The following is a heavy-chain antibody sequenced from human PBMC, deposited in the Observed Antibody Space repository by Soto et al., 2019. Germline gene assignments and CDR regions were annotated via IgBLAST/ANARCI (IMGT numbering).Heavy chain of an antibody. CDR1: GFTFSSYS. CDR3: ARNTKLINYYGMDV. V-gene: IGHV3-48*02. D-gene: IGHD3-9*01. J-gene: IGHJ6*02. Sequence: PGGSLRLSCAASGFTFSSYSMNWVRQAPGKGLEWVSYISSSSSTIYYADSVKGRFTISRDNAKNSLYLQMNSLRDEDTAVYYCARNTKLINYYGMDVWGQGTTVTVSS. CDR2: ISSSSSTI.